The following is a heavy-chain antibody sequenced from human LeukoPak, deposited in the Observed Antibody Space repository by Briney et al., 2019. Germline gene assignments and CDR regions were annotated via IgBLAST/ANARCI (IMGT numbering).Heavy chain of an antibody. D-gene: IGHD5-24*01. CDR1: GGSISRIRYC. V-gene: IGHV4-39*01. Sequence: PSETLSLTRTLSGGSISRIRYCAGSISQPPGDWLGWIGCIYYSGSTYYNPSPKGRVTISVDTSKNQFSLKLSSVTAADTAVYYCARGGDGYNNHIDSWGQRTLVTVSS. CDR2: IYYSGST. CDR3: ARGGDGYNNHIDS. J-gene: IGHJ4*02.